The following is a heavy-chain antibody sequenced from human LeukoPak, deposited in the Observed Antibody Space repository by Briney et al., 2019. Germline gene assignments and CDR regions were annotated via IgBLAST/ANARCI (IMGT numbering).Heavy chain of an antibody. CDR3: ARAPGAYSSGWYDY. Sequence: SETLSLTCTVSGYSISSGYYWGWIRQPPGKGLEWIGSIYYSGSTYYNPSLKSRVTISVDTSKNQFSLKLSSVTAADTAVYYCARAPGAYSSGWYDYWGQGTLVTVSS. V-gene: IGHV4-38-2*02. D-gene: IGHD6-19*01. CDR1: GYSISSGYY. CDR2: IYYSGST. J-gene: IGHJ4*02.